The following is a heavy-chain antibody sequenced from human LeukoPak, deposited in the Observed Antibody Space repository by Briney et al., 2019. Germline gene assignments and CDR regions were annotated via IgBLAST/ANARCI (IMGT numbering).Heavy chain of an antibody. CDR1: GYSISSGYY. D-gene: IGHD4-17*01. CDR2: IYHSGST. CDR3: ARDLLKDDDYGDPPANWFDP. J-gene: IGHJ5*02. V-gene: IGHV4-38-2*02. Sequence: MPSETLSLTCAVSGYSISSGYYWGWIRQPPGKGLEWIGSIYHSGSTYYNPSLKSRVTMSVDTSKNQFSLKLSSVTAADTAVYYCARDLLKDDDYGDPPANWFDPWGQGTLVTVSS.